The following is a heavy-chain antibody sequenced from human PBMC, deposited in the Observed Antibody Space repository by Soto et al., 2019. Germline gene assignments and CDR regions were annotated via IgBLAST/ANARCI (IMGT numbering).Heavy chain of an antibody. CDR2: FNPNTGAT. J-gene: IGHJ4*02. CDR3: AKEHRFCSGGSCAIDF. CDR1: GYTFTVSY. D-gene: IGHD2-15*01. V-gene: IGHV1-2*02. Sequence: QVQLVQSGAEMKKPGASVKVSCKASGYTFTVSYIHWMRQAPGQGFEWMGWFNPNTGATHYAQKCQGRVTMTRDTSISTAYIELSRLRSDDTAVYYGAKEHRFCSGGSCAIDFWGQGTLVTVSS.